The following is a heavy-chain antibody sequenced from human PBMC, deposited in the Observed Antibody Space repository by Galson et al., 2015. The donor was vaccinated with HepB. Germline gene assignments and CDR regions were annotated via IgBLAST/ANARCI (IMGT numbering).Heavy chain of an antibody. D-gene: IGHD2-2*01. CDR3: ARAVVVPAAIRLETSYYYYYYMDV. CDR2: IIPIFGTA. J-gene: IGHJ6*03. CDR1: GGTFSSYA. V-gene: IGHV1-69*13. Sequence: SVKVSCKASGGTFSSYAISWVRQAPGQGLEWMGGIIPIFGTANYAQKFQGRVTITADESTSTAYMELSSLRSEDTAVYYCARAVVVPAAIRLETSYYYYYYMDVWGKGTTVTVSS.